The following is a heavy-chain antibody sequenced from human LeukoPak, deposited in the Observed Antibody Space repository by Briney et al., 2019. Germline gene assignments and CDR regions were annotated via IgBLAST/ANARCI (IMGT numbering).Heavy chain of an antibody. D-gene: IGHD3-16*01. Sequence: SVKVSCKASGFTFTSSAMQWVRQARGQRLEWIGWIVVGSGNTNYAQKFQERVTITRDVSTSTAYMELSSLRSEDTAVYYCAAGTGGDSSFDYWGQGTLVTVSS. V-gene: IGHV1-58*02. CDR3: AAGTGGDSSFDY. J-gene: IGHJ4*02. CDR1: GFTFTSSA. CDR2: IVVGSGNT.